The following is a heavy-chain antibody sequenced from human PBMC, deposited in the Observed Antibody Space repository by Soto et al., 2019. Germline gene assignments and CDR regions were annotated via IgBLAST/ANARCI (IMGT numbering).Heavy chain of an antibody. CDR1: CGSVSSDRHF. V-gene: IGHV4-61*01. CDR2: VSYRGIT. Sequence: SETLSLTCTVSCGSVSSDRHFWSWFRQPPGKGLEWIGYVSYRGITTYNPSLKSRVTILLGTSKNQISLNLRSVTAADTAVYYCARDREYSFGLTYDIWGQGTMVT. J-gene: IGHJ3*02. CDR3: ARDREYSFGLTYDI. D-gene: IGHD3-3*01.